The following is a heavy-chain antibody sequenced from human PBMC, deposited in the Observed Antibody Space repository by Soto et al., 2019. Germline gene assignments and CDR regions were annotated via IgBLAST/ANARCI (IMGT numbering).Heavy chain of an antibody. CDR1: GFSISDHY. D-gene: IGHD3-10*02. V-gene: IGHV3-11*03. Sequence: GGSLRLSCAASGFSISDHYMSWIRQAPGKGLEWVSYSSNSGTFAKYADSVKGRFSISRDNAKNSLYLEINSLRGEDTAIYYCARSGDNYNVLDYWGQGTPVTVSS. J-gene: IGHJ4*02. CDR2: SSNSGTFA. CDR3: ARSGDNYNVLDY.